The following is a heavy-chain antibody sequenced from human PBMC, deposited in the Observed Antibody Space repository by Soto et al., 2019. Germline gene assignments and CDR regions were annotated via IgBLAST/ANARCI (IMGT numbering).Heavy chain of an antibody. D-gene: IGHD6-19*01. Sequence: QVQLVESGGGVVQPGRSLRLSCAASGFTFSSYGMHWVRQAPGKGLEWVAVIWYDASNKYYGDSVKGRFTISRDNSKNALYLQMNSLRAEDTAVDYCARDCAGYSSGWYQRGGFDYWGQGTLVTVSS. CDR3: ARDCAGYSSGWYQRGGFDY. CDR1: GFTFSSYG. CDR2: IWYDASNK. V-gene: IGHV3-33*01. J-gene: IGHJ4*02.